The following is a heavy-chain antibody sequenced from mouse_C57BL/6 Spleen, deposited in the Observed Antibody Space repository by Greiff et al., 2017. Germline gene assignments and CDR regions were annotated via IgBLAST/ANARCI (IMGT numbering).Heavy chain of an antibody. CDR3: TRDGNYYGSSPWFAY. CDR2: ISSGGDYI. CDR1: GFTFSSYA. V-gene: IGHV5-9-1*02. D-gene: IGHD1-1*01. Sequence: DVQLVESGEGLVKPGGSLKLSCAASGFTFSSYAMSWVRQTPEKRLEWVAYISSGGDYIYYADTVKGRFTISRDNARNTLYLQMSSLKSEDTAMYYCTRDGNYYGSSPWFAYWGQGTLVTVSA. J-gene: IGHJ3*01.